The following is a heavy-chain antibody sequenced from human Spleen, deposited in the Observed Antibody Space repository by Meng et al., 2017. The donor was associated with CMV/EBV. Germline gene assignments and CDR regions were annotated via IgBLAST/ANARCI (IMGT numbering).Heavy chain of an antibody. Sequence: GSLRLSCTVSGGSINTSSYYWGWIRQPPGKALEWIGSVSYSGNTWYDPSLKSRVTISLDTSKNQFSLKLTSVTAADTAVYYCAREGGTGETIAAHFDYWGQGTLVTVSS. CDR1: GGSINTSSYY. CDR2: VSYSGNT. V-gene: IGHV4-39*07. CDR3: AREGGTGETIAAHFDY. D-gene: IGHD7-27*01. J-gene: IGHJ4*02.